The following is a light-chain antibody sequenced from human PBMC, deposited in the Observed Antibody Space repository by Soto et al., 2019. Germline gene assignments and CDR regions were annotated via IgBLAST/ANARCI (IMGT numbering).Light chain of an antibody. Sequence: DIQMTQSPSSLSASVGDRVTVSCRASQSINSYLNGYQQKPGKAPTLLIYSASSLEEWVPSRVSGSGSVTELTITISSLEPEDFATYSCQQTYATAYTFGQATNLEIK. V-gene: IGKV1-39*01. CDR2: SAS. CDR3: QQTYATAYT. CDR1: QSINSY. J-gene: IGKJ2*01.